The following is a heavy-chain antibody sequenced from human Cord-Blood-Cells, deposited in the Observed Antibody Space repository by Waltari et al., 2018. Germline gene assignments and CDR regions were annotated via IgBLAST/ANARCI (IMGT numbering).Heavy chain of an antibody. CDR2: IKQVGSEK. Sequence: EVQLVASGGGLVQPGGLLRLSCSTSGFPFLSLWMRSVRQAPGKGLDWVTNIKQVGSEKYYVDSVKGRFTISRDNAKNSLYLQMNSLRAEDTAVYYCARESPGAGANWFDPWGQGTLVTVSS. D-gene: IGHD1-1*01. J-gene: IGHJ5*02. CDR1: GFPFLSLW. V-gene: IGHV3-7*01. CDR3: ARESPGAGANWFDP.